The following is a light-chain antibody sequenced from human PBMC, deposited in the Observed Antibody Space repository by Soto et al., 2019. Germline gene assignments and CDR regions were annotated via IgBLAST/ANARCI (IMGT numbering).Light chain of an antibody. CDR1: PSVSSY. Sequence: ENVLTPSSGNLSLSPGERAPLSCRASPSVSSYLAWYQQKPGQAPRLLIYDASNRATGIPARFSGSGSGTDFTLTISSLEPEDFAVYYCQQRSNWPPPITFGQGTRLEIK. CDR3: QQRSNWPPPIT. CDR2: DAS. J-gene: IGKJ5*01. V-gene: IGKV3-11*01.